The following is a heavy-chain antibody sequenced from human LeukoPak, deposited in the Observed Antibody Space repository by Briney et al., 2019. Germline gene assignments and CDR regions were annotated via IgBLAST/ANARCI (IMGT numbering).Heavy chain of an antibody. D-gene: IGHD2-2*01. CDR1: LGTFSSYA. CDR2: IIPIFGTA. V-gene: IGHV1-69*05. CDR3: ARGGGCSSTSCRRFDP. Sequence: AVKVSCKASLGTFSSYASSWVRQAPGQGLEGMGGIIPIFGTANYAQKFQGRVTITTDESTSTAYMELSSLRSEDTAVYYCARGGGCSSTSCRRFDPWGQGTLVTVSS. J-gene: IGHJ5*02.